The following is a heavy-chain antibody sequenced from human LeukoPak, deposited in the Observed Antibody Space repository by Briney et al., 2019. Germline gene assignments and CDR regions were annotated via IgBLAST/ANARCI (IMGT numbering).Heavy chain of an antibody. D-gene: IGHD3-22*01. Sequence: SVKVSCKASGGTFSSYAISWVRQAPGQGLEWMGGIIPIFGTANYAQKFQGRVTITTDESTSTAYMELSSLRSEDTAVYHCASSSGHTGFFDYWGQGTLVTVSS. J-gene: IGHJ4*02. V-gene: IGHV1-69*05. CDR2: IIPIFGTA. CDR3: ASSSGHTGFFDY. CDR1: GGTFSSYA.